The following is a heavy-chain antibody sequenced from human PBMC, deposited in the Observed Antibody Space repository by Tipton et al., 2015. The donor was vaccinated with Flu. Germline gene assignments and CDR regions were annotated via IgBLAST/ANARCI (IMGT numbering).Heavy chain of an antibody. CDR3: ARDDGDYGSESYHYYYGMDV. D-gene: IGHD3-10*01. J-gene: IGHJ6*02. CDR1: GGSMSSYY. CDR2: IYTSGSA. V-gene: IGHV4-4*07. Sequence: TLSLTCTVSGGSMSSYYWSWIRQPAGKGLEWIGRIYTSGSAIHNPSLKSRVTISVDTSKNQFSLKLSSVTAADTAVYYCARDDGDYGSESYHYYYGMDVWGQGTTVTVSS.